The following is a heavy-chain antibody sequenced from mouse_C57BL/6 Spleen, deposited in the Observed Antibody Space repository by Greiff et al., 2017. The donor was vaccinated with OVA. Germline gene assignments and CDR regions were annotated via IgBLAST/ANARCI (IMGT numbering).Heavy chain of an antibody. V-gene: IGHV1-26*01. CDR1: GYTFTDYY. Sequence: EVQLQQSGPELVKPGASVKISCKASGYTFTDYYMNWVKQSHGKSLEWIGDINPNNGGTSYNQKFKGKATLTVDKSSSTAYMELRSLTSEDSAVYYCARSPFDYDGRDAMDYWGQGTSVTVSS. CDR3: ARSPFDYDGRDAMDY. CDR2: INPNNGGT. D-gene: IGHD2-4*01. J-gene: IGHJ4*01.